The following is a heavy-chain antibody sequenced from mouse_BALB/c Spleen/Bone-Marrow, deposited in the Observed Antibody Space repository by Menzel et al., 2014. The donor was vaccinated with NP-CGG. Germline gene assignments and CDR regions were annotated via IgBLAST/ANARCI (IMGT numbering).Heavy chain of an antibody. D-gene: IGHD2-4*01. V-gene: IGHV1-67*01. CDR1: GCTFTDYA. Sequence: QVQLKESGPELVRPGVSVKISCKGSGCTFTDYAMHWVKQSHAKSLEWIGVISTYSGNTNYNQKFKGKATMTVDKSSSTAYMELTRLTSEDSAIYYCARGIYYDSTGFAYWGQGTLVTVSA. CDR2: ISTYSGNT. J-gene: IGHJ3*01. CDR3: ARGIYYDSTGFAY.